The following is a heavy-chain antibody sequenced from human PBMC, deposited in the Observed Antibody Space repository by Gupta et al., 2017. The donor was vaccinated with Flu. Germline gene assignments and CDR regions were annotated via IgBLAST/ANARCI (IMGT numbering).Heavy chain of an antibody. Sequence: QVKLVESGGGVVQPGRSLRLSFAASGFTFTNYGIHWVRQAPGKGLEWLSVISYDGSTTNYADSVKGRFTISKDSSKDTVFLQMNSLRTDDTGIYYCAKDLVAYSFGTVVDTWGQGTLVTVSS. CDR3: AKDLVAYSFGTVVDT. D-gene: IGHD5-18*01. J-gene: IGHJ5*02. CDR1: GFTFTNYG. V-gene: IGHV3-30*18. CDR2: ISYDGSTT.